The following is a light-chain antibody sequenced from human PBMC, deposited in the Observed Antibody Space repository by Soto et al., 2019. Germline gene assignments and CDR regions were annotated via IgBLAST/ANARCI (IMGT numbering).Light chain of an antibody. V-gene: IGKV1-5*01. CDR3: QQYNGYSRT. CDR1: QSIGDS. J-gene: IGKJ1*01. Sequence: DIQMAQSPSTLSASVGDRVTITCRASQSIGDSLAWYQQKPGKAPYLLISDVSSLERGVPSRFSGGGSGTEFTLTISSMQPDDFATFYCQQYNGYSRTFGQGTKVDI. CDR2: DVS.